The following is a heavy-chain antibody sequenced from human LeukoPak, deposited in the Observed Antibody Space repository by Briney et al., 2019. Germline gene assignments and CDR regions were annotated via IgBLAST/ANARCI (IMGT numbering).Heavy chain of an antibody. V-gene: IGHV4-59*11. CDR2: IDYSGST. CDR3: ARVPVLRFLEWLSEYYYYMDV. J-gene: IGHJ6*03. Sequence: SETLSLTCTVSGGSISSHYWSWIRQPPGKGPEWIGYIDYSGSTNYNPSLKSRVTISVDTSKNQFSLKLSSVTAADTAVYYCARVPVLRFLEWLSEYYYYMDVWGKGTAVTVSS. D-gene: IGHD3-3*01. CDR1: GGSISSHY.